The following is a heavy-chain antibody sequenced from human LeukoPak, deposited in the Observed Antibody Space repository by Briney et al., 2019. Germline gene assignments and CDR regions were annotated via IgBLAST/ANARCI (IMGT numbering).Heavy chain of an antibody. D-gene: IGHD5/OR15-5a*01. V-gene: IGHV3-11*04. CDR2: ISDSGSTI. CDR3: ATSTWSTHYFDS. CDR1: GFTFSDYY. J-gene: IGHJ4*02. Sequence: GGSLRLSCAASGFTFSDYYMSWIRQAPGKGLEWVSYISDSGSTIYYADSVKGRFTISRDNAKNSLYLQMNSLRAEDTAIYYCATSTWSTHYFDSWGQGTLVTVSS.